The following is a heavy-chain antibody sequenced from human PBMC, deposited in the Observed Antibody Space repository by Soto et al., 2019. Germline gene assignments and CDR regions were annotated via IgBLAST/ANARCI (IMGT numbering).Heavy chain of an antibody. CDR2: ISGSGGST. J-gene: IGHJ6*02. CDR1: GFTFSSYA. CDR3: AKGDYYDFWSGYYLYDIYYYGMDV. D-gene: IGHD3-3*01. Sequence: GGSLRLSCAASGFTFSSYAMSWFRQAPGKGLEWVSSISGSGGSTYYADSVKGRFTISRDNSKNTLYLQMNSLRAEDTAVYYCAKGDYYDFWSGYYLYDIYYYGMDVWGQGTTVTVSS. V-gene: IGHV3-23*01.